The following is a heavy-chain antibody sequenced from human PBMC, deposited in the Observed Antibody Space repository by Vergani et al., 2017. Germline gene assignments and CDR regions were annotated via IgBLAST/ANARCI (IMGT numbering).Heavy chain of an antibody. CDR2: IKQDGSEK. CDR3: AREFYDYGDYVDY. J-gene: IGHJ4*02. D-gene: IGHD4-17*01. V-gene: IGHV3-7*01. Sequence: EVQLVESGGGVVQPGRSLRLSCAASGFTFSSYWMSWVRQAPGKGLEWVANIKQDGSEKYYVDSVKGRFTISRDNAKNSLYLQMNSLRAEDTAVYYCAREFYDYGDYVDYWGQGTLVTVSS. CDR1: GFTFSSYW.